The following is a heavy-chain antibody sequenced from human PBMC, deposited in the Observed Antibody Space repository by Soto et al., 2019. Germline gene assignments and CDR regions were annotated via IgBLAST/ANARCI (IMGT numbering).Heavy chain of an antibody. CDR2: INTGGAS. D-gene: IGHD4-17*01. J-gene: IGHJ4*02. CDR1: GFSVSDTW. CDR3: SRDKDSSDYGLDH. Sequence: EVQLVESGGGFVQPGESLRVSCAVSGFSVSDTWLNWVRQAPGKGLEWVGRINTGGASDYAAPVRDRFFISRDESQNTLYLQMHGLKSEDTAVYYCSRDKDSSDYGLDHWGQGTLVTVSS. V-gene: IGHV3-15*01.